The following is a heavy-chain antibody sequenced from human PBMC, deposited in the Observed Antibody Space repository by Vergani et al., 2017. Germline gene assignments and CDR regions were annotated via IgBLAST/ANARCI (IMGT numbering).Heavy chain of an antibody. J-gene: IGHJ4*02. V-gene: IGHV4-39*01. CDR3: ARSPSIAAGLFDY. D-gene: IGHD6-6*01. CDR1: GGSISSSSYY. Sequence: QLQLQESGPGLVKPSETLSLTCTVSGGSISSSSYYWGWIRQPPGKGLEWIGSIYYSGSTYYNPSLKSRVTISVDTSKNQFSLKLSSVTAADTAVYYCARSPSIAAGLFDYWGQGTLVTVSS. CDR2: IYYSGST.